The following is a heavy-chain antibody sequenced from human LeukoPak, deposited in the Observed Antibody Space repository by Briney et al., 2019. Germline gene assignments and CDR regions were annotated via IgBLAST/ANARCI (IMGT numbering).Heavy chain of an antibody. J-gene: IGHJ3*02. D-gene: IGHD3/OR15-3a*01. CDR1: GYTFTGYY. CDR2: INPNSGGT. CDR3: AREGLGDAFDI. V-gene: IGHV1-2*02. Sequence: GASVKVSCKASGYTFTGYYMHWVRQAPGQGLEWMGWINPNSGGTNYAQKFQGRVTMTGETSISTAYMELSRLRSDDAAVYYCAREGLGDAFDIWGQGTMVTVSS.